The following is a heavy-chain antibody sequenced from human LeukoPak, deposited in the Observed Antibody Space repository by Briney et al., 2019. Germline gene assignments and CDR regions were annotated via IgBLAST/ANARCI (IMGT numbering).Heavy chain of an antibody. CDR3: AGGLGSGWRY. J-gene: IGHJ4*02. V-gene: IGHV3-48*03. CDR1: ESAFSSYE. CDR2: ISNTGNTI. D-gene: IGHD6-19*01. Sequence: GGSLRLSCTTYESAFSSYEMNWIRQAPGKGLEWVSYISNTGNTIYYTDSVKGRFTISRDNAKNSLYLQMNSLRDEDTALYYCAGGLGSGWRYWGQGTPVSVSS.